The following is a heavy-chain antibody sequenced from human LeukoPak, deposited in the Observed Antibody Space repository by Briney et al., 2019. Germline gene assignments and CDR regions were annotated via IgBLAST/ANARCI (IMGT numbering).Heavy chain of an antibody. J-gene: IGHJ4*02. CDR3: ARDRMYYDSSGYHYEAYYFDY. CDR1: GYSISSGYY. V-gene: IGHV4-38-2*02. Sequence: SETLSLTCAVSGYSISSGYYWGWIRQPPGKGLEWIGSIYDGSNTYYNPSLKSRVTISVDTSKNQFSLKLSSVTAADTAVYYCARDRMYYDSSGYHYEAYYFDYWGQGTLVTVSS. D-gene: IGHD3-22*01. CDR2: IYDGSNT.